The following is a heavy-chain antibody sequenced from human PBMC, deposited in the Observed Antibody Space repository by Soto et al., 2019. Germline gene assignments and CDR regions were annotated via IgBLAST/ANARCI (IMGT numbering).Heavy chain of an antibody. D-gene: IGHD3-22*01. Sequence: HVQLVQSGSEVRKPGASVKVSCKVSGYPFTSYGDNWERQAPGQGLEWMGWISVYGGIKKYAQKFHGRVTMSTVTATSTVYLAMRSLRSDATGLYYCARVSEDDYVDSSGLYSNLEHGGQGTLVSV. CDR2: ISVYGGIK. CDR3: ARVSEDDYVDSSGLYSNLEH. CDR1: GYPFTSYG. V-gene: IGHV1-18*04. J-gene: IGHJ4*02.